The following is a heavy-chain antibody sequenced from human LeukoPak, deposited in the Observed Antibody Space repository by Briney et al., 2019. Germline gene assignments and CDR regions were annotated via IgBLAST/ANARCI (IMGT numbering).Heavy chain of an antibody. CDR2: INHSGST. D-gene: IGHD3-3*01. J-gene: IGHJ5*02. V-gene: IGHV4-34*01. Sequence: SETLSLTCAVYGGSFSAYYWSWIRQPPGKGLEWIGEINHSGSTNYNPSLKSRVTISVDTSKNQFSLKLSSVTAADTAVYYCARGGSITIFGVVIMSWFDPWGQGTLVTVSS. CDR3: ARGGSITIFGVVIMSWFDP. CDR1: GGSFSAYY.